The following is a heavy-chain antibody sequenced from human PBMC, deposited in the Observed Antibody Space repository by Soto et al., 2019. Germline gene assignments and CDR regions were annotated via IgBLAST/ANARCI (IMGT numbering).Heavy chain of an antibody. CDR3: VRFCSGRSWKCFDS. CDR2: IYYSGST. Sequence: SETLSLTCTVSGGSISSGDYYWSWIRQPPGKGLEWIGYIYYSGSTYYNPPLKSRVTISLDTSKNQFSLKLSSVTAADTAVYYCVRFCSGRSWKCFDSWGQGILVT. CDR1: GGSISSGDYY. J-gene: IGHJ5*01. D-gene: IGHD2-15*01. V-gene: IGHV4-30-4*01.